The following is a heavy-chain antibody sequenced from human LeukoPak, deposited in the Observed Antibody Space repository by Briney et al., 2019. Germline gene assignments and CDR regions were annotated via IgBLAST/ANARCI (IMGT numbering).Heavy chain of an antibody. D-gene: IGHD6-19*01. J-gene: IGHJ4*01. Sequence: PSETLSLTCAVYGGSFSGYYWSWIRQPPGKGLEWIGEINHSGSTNYNPSLKSRVTISVDTSKNQFSLKLSSVTAADTAVYYCARVGIAVAGFDYWGQEPWSPSPQ. CDR3: ARVGIAVAGFDY. V-gene: IGHV4-34*01. CDR2: INHSGST. CDR1: GGSFSGYY.